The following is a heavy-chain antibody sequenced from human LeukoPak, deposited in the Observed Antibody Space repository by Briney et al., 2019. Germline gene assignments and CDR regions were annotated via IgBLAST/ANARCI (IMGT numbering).Heavy chain of an antibody. Sequence: GGSLRLSCAASGFTFSSYSMNWVRQAPGKGLEWVSYISSSSSTIYYADTVKGRFTISRDNAKNSLYLQMNSLRDEDTAVYYCARDRDIVVVPTRLDYWGQGTLVTVSS. V-gene: IGHV3-48*02. CDR3: ARDRDIVVVPTRLDY. J-gene: IGHJ4*02. CDR1: GFTFSSYS. D-gene: IGHD2-2*01. CDR2: ISSSSSTI.